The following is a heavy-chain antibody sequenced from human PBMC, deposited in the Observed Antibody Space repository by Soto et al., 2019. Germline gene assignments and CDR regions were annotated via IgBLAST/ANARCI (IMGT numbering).Heavy chain of an antibody. V-gene: IGHV1-69*08. CDR2: VIPVLTTT. CDR3: ARRRYCGYDCYHKHYSGIDV. CDR1: GDTFSSYI. Sequence: QVQLVQSGAEVKKPGSSVRVSCRSSGDTFSSYIVNWLRLAPGRGLEWMGRVIPVLTTTDYSQNFRGRVTISADRYTNSVYLDLSSLRSDDTAVYYCARRRYCGYDCYHKHYSGIDVCGQGSLITVAS. J-gene: IGHJ6*02. D-gene: IGHD2-21*02.